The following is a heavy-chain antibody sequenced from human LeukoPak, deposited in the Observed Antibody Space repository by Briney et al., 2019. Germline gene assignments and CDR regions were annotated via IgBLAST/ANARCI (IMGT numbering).Heavy chain of an antibody. CDR1: GFTFSIYA. Sequence: GGSLRLSCAASGFTFSIYAMTWVRQAPGKGLEWVPVISGGGGTTYYGDSVKGRFTISRDNSKNTLFLQMNSLRVEDTATYYCVKGATVTTRPNFDYWGQGTVVTVSS. V-gene: IGHV3-23*01. D-gene: IGHD4-17*01. CDR2: ISGGGGTT. CDR3: VKGATVTTRPNFDY. J-gene: IGHJ4*02.